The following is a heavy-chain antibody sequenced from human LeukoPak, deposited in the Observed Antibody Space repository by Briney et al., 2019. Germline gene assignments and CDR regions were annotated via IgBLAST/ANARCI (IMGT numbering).Heavy chain of an antibody. J-gene: IGHJ6*03. CDR2: ITSGSSYI. CDR1: GFTFSSYN. D-gene: IGHD6-25*01. CDR3: ARGGLPWYYYYMDV. Sequence: PGGSLRLSCAASGFTFSSYNMNWVRQTPGKGLEWVSSITSGSSYIYYADSVKGRFTISRDNAKNSLYLQMNSLRAEDTAVYYCARGGLPWYYYYMDVWGKGTTVTISS. V-gene: IGHV3-21*04.